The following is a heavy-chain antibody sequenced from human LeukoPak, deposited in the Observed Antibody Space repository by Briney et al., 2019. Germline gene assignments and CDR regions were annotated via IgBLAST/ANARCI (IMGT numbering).Heavy chain of an antibody. V-gene: IGHV4-30-2*01. CDR1: GDSMDTGGYS. D-gene: IGHD3-22*01. CDR2: IYHGGNT. J-gene: IGHJ3*02. Sequence: PSETLSLTCAVSGDSMDTGGYSWSWIRQPPGKGLECIGYIYHGGNTYYNPSLKSRVTISVDTSKNQFSLKLSSVTAADTAVYYCARQYYDSSGYYPPNDAFDIWGQGTMVTVSS. CDR3: ARQYYDSSGYYPPNDAFDI.